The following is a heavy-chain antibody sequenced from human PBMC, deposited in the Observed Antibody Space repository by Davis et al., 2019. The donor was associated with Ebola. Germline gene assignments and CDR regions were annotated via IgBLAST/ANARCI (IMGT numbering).Heavy chain of an antibody. J-gene: IGHJ6*04. CDR2: INHSGST. D-gene: IGHD6-13*01. CDR3: ARRRQLVRYHYGMDV. V-gene: IGHV4-34*01. Sequence: PSETLSLTCAVYGGSFSGYYWSWIRQPPGKGLEWIGEINHSGSTNYNPSLKSRVTISVDTSKNQFSLKLSSVTAADTAVYYCARRRQLVRYHYGMDVWGKGTTVTVSS. CDR1: GGSFSGYY.